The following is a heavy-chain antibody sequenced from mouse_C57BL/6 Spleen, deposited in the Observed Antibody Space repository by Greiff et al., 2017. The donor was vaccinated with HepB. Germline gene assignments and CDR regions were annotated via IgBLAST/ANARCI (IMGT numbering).Heavy chain of an antibody. V-gene: IGHV1-55*01. J-gene: IGHJ2*01. D-gene: IGHD1-1*01. CDR1: GYTFTSYW. CDR3: ARWHYYGSRYFDY. CDR2: IDPGRGST. Sequence: QVQLKQSGAELVKPGASVKMSCKASGYTFTSYWITWVKQRPGQGLEWIGYIDPGRGSTNYNEKFKRKATLTVDTSSSTAYMELSSLTSEDSAVYYCARWHYYGSRYFDYWGQGTTLTVSS.